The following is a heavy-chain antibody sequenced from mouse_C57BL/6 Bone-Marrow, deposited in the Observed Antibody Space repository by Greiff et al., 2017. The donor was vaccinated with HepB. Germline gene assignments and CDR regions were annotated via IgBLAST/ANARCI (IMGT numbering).Heavy chain of an antibody. CDR3: ARSGWGGAMDY. CDR1: GYTFTSYW. D-gene: IGHD3-1*01. V-gene: IGHV1-72*01. Sequence: QVQLKQPGAELVMPGASVKLSCKASGYTFTSYWMHWVKQRPGRGLEWIGRIDPNSGGTKYNEKFKSKATLTVDKPSSTAYMQLSSLTSEDSAVYYCARSGWGGAMDYWGQGTSVTVSS. J-gene: IGHJ4*01. CDR2: IDPNSGGT.